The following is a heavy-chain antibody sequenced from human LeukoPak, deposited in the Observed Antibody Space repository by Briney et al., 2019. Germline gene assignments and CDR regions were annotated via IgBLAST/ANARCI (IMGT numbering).Heavy chain of an antibody. CDR1: GYTFTSYG. Sequence: SVKVSCKASGYTFTSYGISWVRQAPGQGLEWMGGIIPIFGTANYAQKFQGRVTIYSDASTSTDYMELSSLRSEDTAVYYCARDVRVKQQLTIRGSDYFYYMDVWGNGTTVIVSS. J-gene: IGHJ6*03. CDR3: ARDVRVKQQLTIRGSDYFYYMDV. D-gene: IGHD6-13*01. V-gene: IGHV1-69*13. CDR2: IIPIFGTA.